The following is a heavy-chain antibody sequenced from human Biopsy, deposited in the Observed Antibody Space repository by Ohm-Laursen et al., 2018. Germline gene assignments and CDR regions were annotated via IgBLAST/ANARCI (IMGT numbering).Heavy chain of an antibody. J-gene: IGHJ3*02. Sequence: GTLSLTCTVSGGSISGSSWSWIRQAPGRGLEWVGYISYSGSTSNNPSLKSRITISVDTSKNQISLKATSVTAADTAVYYCAKHGSGWTGDDALHIWGQGTMVTVSS. V-gene: IGHV4-59*08. CDR3: AKHGSGWTGDDALHI. D-gene: IGHD6-19*01. CDR2: ISYSGST. CDR1: GGSISGSS.